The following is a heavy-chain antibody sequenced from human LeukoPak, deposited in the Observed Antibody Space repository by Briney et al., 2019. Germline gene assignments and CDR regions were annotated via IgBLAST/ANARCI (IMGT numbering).Heavy chain of an antibody. Sequence: SETLSLTCAVYGASFHNYYWTWIRQPPGKGLEWIGNIYSSGSTCYNASLQSRVTISIDTSKNQFSLRLNSVTAADTAMYYCAKSGGYGLIDYWGQGTRVTVSS. CDR1: GASFHNYY. CDR2: IYSSGST. J-gene: IGHJ4*02. D-gene: IGHD1-26*01. V-gene: IGHV4-34*01. CDR3: AKSGGYGLIDY.